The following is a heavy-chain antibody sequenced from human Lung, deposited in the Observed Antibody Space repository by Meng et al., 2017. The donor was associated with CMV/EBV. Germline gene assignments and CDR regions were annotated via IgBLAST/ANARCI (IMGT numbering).Heavy chain of an antibody. V-gene: IGHV1-69*05. CDR3: ARDSRDDYGSGRRRGYYAMDV. Sequence: XVXVSXXTSGVTFSRYAIYWLRQAPGQGLEWMGGIIPLFGAPDYAQKFQGRVTITTDESTSTAYMALSSLTFDDTAVYYCARDSRDDYGSGRRRGYYAMDVWGQGXTVTVSS. CDR1: GVTFSRYA. D-gene: IGHD3-10*01. CDR2: IIPLFGAP. J-gene: IGHJ6*02.